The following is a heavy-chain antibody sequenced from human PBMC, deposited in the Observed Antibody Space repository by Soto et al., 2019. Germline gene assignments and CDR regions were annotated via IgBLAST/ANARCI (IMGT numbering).Heavy chain of an antibody. CDR3: ASVEGIVLVPAAIHYYYGMDV. V-gene: IGHV4-30-4*01. J-gene: IGHJ6*02. Sequence: QVQLQESGPGLVKPSQTLSLTCTVSGGSISSGDYYWSWIRQPPGKGLEWIGYIYYSGSTYYNPSLNSRVTISVYPCTNQFSLKMSSVTAAHTAVYYCASVEGIVLVPAAIHYYYGMDVWGQGTTVTVSS. CDR1: GGSISSGDYY. CDR2: IYYSGST. D-gene: IGHD2-2*01.